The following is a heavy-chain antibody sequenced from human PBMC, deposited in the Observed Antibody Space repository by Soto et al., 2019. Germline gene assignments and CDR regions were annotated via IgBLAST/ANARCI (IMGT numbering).Heavy chain of an antibody. CDR3: TTGLNIVVVPAAPPDAFDI. Sequence: GGSLRLSCAASGFTFSNAWMSWVRQAPGKGLEWVGRIKSKTDGGTTDYAAPVKGRFTISRDDSKNTLYLQMNSLKTEDTAVYYCTTGLNIVVVPAAPPDAFDIWGQGTMVTVSS. CDR2: IKSKTDGGTT. J-gene: IGHJ3*02. V-gene: IGHV3-15*01. CDR1: GFTFSNAW. D-gene: IGHD2-2*01.